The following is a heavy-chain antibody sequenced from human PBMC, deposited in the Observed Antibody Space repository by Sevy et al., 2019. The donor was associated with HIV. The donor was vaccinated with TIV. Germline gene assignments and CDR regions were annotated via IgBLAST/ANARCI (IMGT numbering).Heavy chain of an antibody. Sequence: SETLSLTCTVSGDSISGYYWSWIRQPPGKGLEWIGYIYYSGRTDYNPSLKSRVIISQDTSKNQFSLKLTSVTAADTAVYFCARAYSNYYYAMDVWGQGPRSPSP. J-gene: IGHJ6*02. CDR3: ARAYSNYYYAMDV. CDR2: IYYSGRT. CDR1: GDSISGYY. D-gene: IGHD4-4*01. V-gene: IGHV4-59*01.